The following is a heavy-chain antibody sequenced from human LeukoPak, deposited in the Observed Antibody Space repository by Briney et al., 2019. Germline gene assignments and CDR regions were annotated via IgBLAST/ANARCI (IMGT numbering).Heavy chain of an antibody. J-gene: IGHJ4*02. CDR2: ISWNSGSI. Sequence: GGSLRLSCAASGFTFDDYAMHWVRQAPGKGLEWVSGISWNSGSIGYADSVKGRFTISRDNAKNSLYLQMNSLRAEDTALYYCAKALGSSASPGDYWGQGTLVTVSS. CDR3: AKALGSSASPGDY. D-gene: IGHD2-2*01. V-gene: IGHV3-9*01. CDR1: GFTFDDYA.